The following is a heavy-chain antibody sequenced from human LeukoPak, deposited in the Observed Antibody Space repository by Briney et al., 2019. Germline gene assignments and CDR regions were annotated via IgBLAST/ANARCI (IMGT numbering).Heavy chain of an antibody. CDR3: AKDGDYYDSSGYYY. V-gene: IGHV3-23*01. J-gene: IGHJ4*02. Sequence: QTGGSLRLSCAPSGFTFSTYAMSWVRQAPGKGLEWVSAISASGSRTYYADSVKGRFTISRDNSKNTLYLQMNSLRAEDTAVYYCAKDGDYYDSSGYYYGGQGTLVTVSS. CDR1: GFTFSTYA. CDR2: ISASGSRT. D-gene: IGHD3-22*01.